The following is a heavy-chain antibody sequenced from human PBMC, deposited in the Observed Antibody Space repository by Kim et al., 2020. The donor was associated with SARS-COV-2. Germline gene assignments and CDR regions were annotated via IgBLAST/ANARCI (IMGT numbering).Heavy chain of an antibody. J-gene: IGHJ4*02. D-gene: IGHD6-19*01. V-gene: IGHV2-5*01. CDR3: AHRREWLEGTAFDY. Sequence: SPSLKSRRTITKDTSKNQVVLTMTNMDPVDTATYYCAHRREWLEGTAFDYWGQGTLVTVSS.